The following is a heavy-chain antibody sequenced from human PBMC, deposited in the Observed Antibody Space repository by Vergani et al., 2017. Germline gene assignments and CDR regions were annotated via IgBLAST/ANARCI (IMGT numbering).Heavy chain of an antibody. CDR1: GVSIGSNSYY. V-gene: IGHV4-61*01. CDR2: IYYSGST. Sequence: QLQLQESGPGLVKPSETLSLTCTVSGVSIGSNSYYWSWIRQPPGKGLEWIGYIYYSGSTNYNPSLKSRVTISVDTSKNQFSLKLSSVTAADTAVYYCARNPYCGGDCYSDAFDIWGQGTMVTVSS. D-gene: IGHD2-21*02. CDR3: ARNPYCGGDCYSDAFDI. J-gene: IGHJ3*02.